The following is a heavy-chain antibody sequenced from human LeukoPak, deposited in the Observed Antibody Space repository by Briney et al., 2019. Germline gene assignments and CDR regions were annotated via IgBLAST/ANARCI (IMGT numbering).Heavy chain of an antibody. Sequence: PGGSLRLSCAASGFTFSSYWMSWVRQAPGKGLEWVAVISYDGSTKYYADSVKGRFTISRDNSKNTLYLQMNSLRAEDTAVYYSARDRQRGGMDVWGQGTTVIVSS. CDR3: ARDRQRGGMDV. CDR2: ISYDGSTK. V-gene: IGHV3-30*03. J-gene: IGHJ6*02. CDR1: GFTFSSYW. D-gene: IGHD1-1*01.